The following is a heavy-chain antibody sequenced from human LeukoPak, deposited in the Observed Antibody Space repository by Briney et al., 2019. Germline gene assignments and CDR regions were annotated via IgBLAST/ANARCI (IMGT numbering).Heavy chain of an antibody. CDR1: GGSISSYY. J-gene: IGHJ6*02. V-gene: IGHV4-59*01. CDR3: ASSIAVAGYYYGMDV. D-gene: IGHD6-19*01. Sequence: PSETLSLTCTVSGGSISSYYWSWIRQPPGKGLEWLGYIYYSGSTNYNPSLKSRVTISVDTSKNQFSLKLSSVTAADTAVYYCASSIAVAGYYYGMDVWGQGTTVTVSS. CDR2: IYYSGST.